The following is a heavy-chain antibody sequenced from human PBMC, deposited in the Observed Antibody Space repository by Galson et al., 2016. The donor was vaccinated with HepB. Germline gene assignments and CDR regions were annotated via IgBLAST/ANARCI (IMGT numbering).Heavy chain of an antibody. CDR2: IGTAGDT. CDR3: ARGIYYASGSHPLDY. CDR1: GFTFSSYD. D-gene: IGHD3-10*01. Sequence: LRLSCAASGFTFSSYDMHWVRQAKGKGREWVSSIGTAGDTYYPGSVKGRFTISRENAKNSLYLQMNSLRAGDTALYYCARGIYYASGSHPLDYWGQGTLVTVSS. J-gene: IGHJ4*02. V-gene: IGHV3-13*01.